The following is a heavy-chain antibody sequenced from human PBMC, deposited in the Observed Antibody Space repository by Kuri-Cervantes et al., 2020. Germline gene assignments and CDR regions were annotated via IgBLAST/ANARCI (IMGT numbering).Heavy chain of an antibody. V-gene: IGHV3-53*01. CDR3: AKGEFGGY. D-gene: IGHD3-10*01. Sequence: ETLSLTCAASGFTVSSNYMSWVRQAPGKGLEWVSVIYSGGSTYYADSVKGRFTISRDNSKNTLYLQMNSLRAEDTAVYYCAKGEFGGYWGQGTLVTVSS. J-gene: IGHJ4*02. CDR2: IYSGGST. CDR1: GFTVSSNY.